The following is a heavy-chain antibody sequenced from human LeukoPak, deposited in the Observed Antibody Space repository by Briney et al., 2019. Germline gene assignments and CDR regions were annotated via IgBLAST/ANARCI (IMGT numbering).Heavy chain of an antibody. V-gene: IGHV1-8*01. CDR2: MNPNSGNT. J-gene: IGHJ4*02. D-gene: IGHD6-13*01. CDR3: ARKSAAAGTFDY. CDR1: GYTFTSYD. Sequence: ASVKVSCKASGYTFTSYDINWVRQATGQGLEWMGWMNPNSGNTGYAQKFQGRVTMTRNTSISTACMELSSLRSEDTAVYYCARKSAAAGTFDYWGQGTLVTVSS.